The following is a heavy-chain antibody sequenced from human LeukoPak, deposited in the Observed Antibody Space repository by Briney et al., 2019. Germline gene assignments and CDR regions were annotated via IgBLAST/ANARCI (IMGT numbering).Heavy chain of an antibody. CDR2: IYYSGST. J-gene: IGHJ4*02. CDR1: GGSISSYY. Sequence: SETLSLTCTVSGGSISSYYWSWIRQPPGKGLEWIGYIYYSGSTNYNPSLKSRVTISVDTSKNQFSLKLSSVTAADTAVYYCARSAGSGSQIDYWGQGTLVTVSS. CDR3: ARSAGSGSQIDY. V-gene: IGHV4-59*01. D-gene: IGHD3-10*01.